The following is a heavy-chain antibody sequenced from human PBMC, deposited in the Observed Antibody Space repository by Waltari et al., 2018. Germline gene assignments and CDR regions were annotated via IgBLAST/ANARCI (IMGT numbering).Heavy chain of an antibody. Sequence: QVQLQQWGGGLLKPSETLSLTCAVYGGSFSGYYWIWIRQPPGKGLEGVGETNPRGKTNCNQSLKGRATMSVDPAETQVSLKLNSGTAADTAVYFCARLVATRPDSFSIYHYYYMDVWGTGTTVTISS. V-gene: IGHV4-34*01. CDR2: TNPRGKT. CDR1: GGSFSGYY. J-gene: IGHJ6*03. CDR3: ARLVATRPDSFSIYHYYYMDV. D-gene: IGHD6-6*01.